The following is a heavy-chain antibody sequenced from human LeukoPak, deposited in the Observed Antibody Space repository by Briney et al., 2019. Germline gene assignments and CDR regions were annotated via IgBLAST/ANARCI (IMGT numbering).Heavy chain of an antibody. CDR2: IYPGDSDT. J-gene: IGHJ1*01. CDR3: ARQTDEYFQH. Sequence: GESLKISCKGSGYTLTSYWIGWVRQMPGKGLEWMGIIYPGDSDTRYSPSFQGQVTISADKSISTAYLQWSSLKASDTAIYYCARQTDEYFQHWGQGTLVTVSS. CDR1: GYTLTSYW. V-gene: IGHV5-51*01.